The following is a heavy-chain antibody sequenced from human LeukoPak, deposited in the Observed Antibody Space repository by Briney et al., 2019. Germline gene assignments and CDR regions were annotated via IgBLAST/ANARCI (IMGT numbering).Heavy chain of an antibody. CDR2: IYYSGST. CDR3: ARLSTLKYYFDY. Sequence: SQTLSLTCNVSGGSMSSYYWSWIRQPPGKGLERIGYIYYSGSTNYNPSLESRVTISVDTSKNQFSLKLSSVTAADTAVYYCARLSTLKYYFDYWGQGTLVTVSS. V-gene: IGHV4-59*08. J-gene: IGHJ4*02. CDR1: GGSMSSYY. D-gene: IGHD2/OR15-2a*01.